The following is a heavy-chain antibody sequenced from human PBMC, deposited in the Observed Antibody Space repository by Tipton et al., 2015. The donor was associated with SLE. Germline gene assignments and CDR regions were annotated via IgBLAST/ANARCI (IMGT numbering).Heavy chain of an antibody. V-gene: IGHV4-4*08. CDR1: GGSLSGYY. Sequence: TLSLTCTVSGGSLSGYYWSWIRQTPGKGLEWIGYVYTSGSTIYNPSLKSRVTISVDTSKNQVSLKLNSVTAADTAVYYCARGKTRVEYWGQGTLVTVSS. CDR2: VYTSGST. D-gene: IGHD1-14*01. J-gene: IGHJ4*02. CDR3: ARGKTRVEY.